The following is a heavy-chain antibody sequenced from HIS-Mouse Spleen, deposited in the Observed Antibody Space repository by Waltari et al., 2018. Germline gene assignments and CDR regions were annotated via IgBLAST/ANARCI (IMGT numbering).Heavy chain of an antibody. J-gene: IGHJ3*02. CDR2: ISYDGSNK. CDR1: GGSFSGYY. V-gene: IGHV3-30-3*01. CDR3: ARVNGIAVAGTDAFDI. D-gene: IGHD6-19*01. Sequence: QVQLQQWGAGLLKPSETLSLTCAVYGGSFSGYYWSWIRQPPGKGLEWVAVISYDGSNKYYADSVKGRFTISRDNSKNTLYLQMNSLRAEDTAVYYCARVNGIAVAGTDAFDIWGQGTMVTVSS.